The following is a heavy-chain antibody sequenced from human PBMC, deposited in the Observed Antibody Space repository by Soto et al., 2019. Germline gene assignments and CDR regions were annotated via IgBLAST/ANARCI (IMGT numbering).Heavy chain of an antibody. CDR3: AGVASFSGMDV. J-gene: IGHJ6*02. V-gene: IGHV6-1*01. Sequence: SETLSLTCVISRNRVCSNIAACILIRQSPSRGLEWLGRTYYRSKWYNDYAVSVKSRITINPDTSKNQFSLHLDSVIPEDTAVYYCAGVASFSGMDVWGQGTPVTVSS. CDR1: RNRVCSNIAA. CDR2: TYYRSKWYN. D-gene: IGHD2-21*01.